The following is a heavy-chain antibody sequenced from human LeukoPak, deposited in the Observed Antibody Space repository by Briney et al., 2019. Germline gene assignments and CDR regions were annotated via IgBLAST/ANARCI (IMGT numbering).Heavy chain of an antibody. V-gene: IGHV4-61*01. CDR2: IDYSGST. CDR3: ARGGLGGITAYSNYLFDY. J-gene: IGHJ4*02. CDR1: GGSVSSGSYY. Sequence: ASETLSLTCTVSGGSVSSGSYYWSWIRQPPGKGLEWFGYIDYSGSTNYNPSLKSRATISIDTSKNQFSLNLTSVTAADTAVDYCARGGLGGITAYSNYLFDYWGQGTLVTVSS. D-gene: IGHD4-11*01.